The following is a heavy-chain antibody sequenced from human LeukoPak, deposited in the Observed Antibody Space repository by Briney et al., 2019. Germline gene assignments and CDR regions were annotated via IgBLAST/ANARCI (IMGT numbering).Heavy chain of an antibody. CDR3: AKNSKKGLVDAFDI. V-gene: IGHV3-30*18. CDR1: GFTFSSYG. CDR2: ISYDGSNK. D-gene: IGHD2/OR15-2a*01. J-gene: IGHJ3*02. Sequence: PGGSLRLSCAASGFTFSSYGMHWVRQAPGKGLEWVAVISYDGSNKYYADSVKGRFTISRDNSKNTLYLQMNSLRAEDTAVYYCAKNSKKGLVDAFDIWGQGTMVTGSS.